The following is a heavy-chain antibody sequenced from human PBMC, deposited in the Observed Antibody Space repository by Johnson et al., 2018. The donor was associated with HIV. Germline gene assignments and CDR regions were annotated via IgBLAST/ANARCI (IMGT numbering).Heavy chain of an antibody. CDR2: INWNGGKT. CDR1: GFTFDDYD. V-gene: IGHV3-20*04. Sequence: VQLVESGGGLIQPGGSLRLSCVASGFTFDDYDMSWVRQAPGKGLEWVSGINWNGGKTGYADSVKGRFTISRDNAKNSLYVQMNSLRAEDTALYFCTRGQYLSPFDAFDIWGQGTMVTVSS. J-gene: IGHJ3*02. D-gene: IGHD2/OR15-2a*01. CDR3: TRGQYLSPFDAFDI.